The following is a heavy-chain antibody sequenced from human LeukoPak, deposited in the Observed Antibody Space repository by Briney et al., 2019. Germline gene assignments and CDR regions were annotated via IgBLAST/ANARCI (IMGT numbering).Heavy chain of an antibody. V-gene: IGHV3-48*01. CDR3: ARDLFQQALDY. Sequence: GGSLRLSCVASEFTFTTYTMNWVRQAPGKGLEWVSYIGNGGHIIYYADSVKGRSTISRDDAQNSLYLQLNRLRPEDTAVYYCARDLFQQALDYWGQGTLVTVSS. J-gene: IGHJ4*02. CDR1: EFTFTTYT. CDR2: IGNGGHII.